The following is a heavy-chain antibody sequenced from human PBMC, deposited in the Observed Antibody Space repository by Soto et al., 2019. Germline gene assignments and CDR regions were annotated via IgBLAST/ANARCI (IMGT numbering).Heavy chain of an antibody. D-gene: IGHD6-13*01. J-gene: IGHJ4*02. V-gene: IGHV4-39*01. Sequence: SETLSLTCTVSGGSISSGSFYWGWIRQPPGKGLEWIGSMYYSGDTYYNPSLKSRVTISVDTSKNQFSLRLSSVTAADTAVYYCARHWSGNTWLDYWGRGSLVTVSS. CDR3: ARHWSGNTWLDY. CDR1: GGSISSGSFY. CDR2: MYYSGDT.